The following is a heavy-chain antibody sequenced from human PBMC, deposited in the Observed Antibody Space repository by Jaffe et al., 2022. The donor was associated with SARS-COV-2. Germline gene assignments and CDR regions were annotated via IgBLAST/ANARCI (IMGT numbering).Heavy chain of an antibody. Sequence: EVQLVESGGDLVLPGGSLRLSCAASGFTVRTYYMAWVRQAAGKGLECVSVISHGDAVTNHADSVKGRFAISRDESKNTLYLQMSSLRGEDTAVYYCARLNRGSIDYWGQGTVVTVSS. CDR2: ISHGDAVT. CDR3: ARLNRGSIDY. CDR1: GFTVRTYY. D-gene: IGHD3-10*01. J-gene: IGHJ4*02. V-gene: IGHV3-66*02.